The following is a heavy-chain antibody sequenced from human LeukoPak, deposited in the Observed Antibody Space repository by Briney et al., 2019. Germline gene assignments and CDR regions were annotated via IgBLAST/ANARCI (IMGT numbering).Heavy chain of an antibody. CDR1: GFTFSSYS. D-gene: IGHD3-22*01. Sequence: GGSLRLSCAASGFTFSSYSMTWIRQAPGKGLEWISYISGSSSDTNYANFVKGRFTISRDNAKNSLYLQMNSLRAEDTAVYYCARVIPTNSGFYAYWGQGTLVTVSS. V-gene: IGHV3-21*05. CDR2: ISGSSSDT. CDR3: ARVIPTNSGFYAY. J-gene: IGHJ4*02.